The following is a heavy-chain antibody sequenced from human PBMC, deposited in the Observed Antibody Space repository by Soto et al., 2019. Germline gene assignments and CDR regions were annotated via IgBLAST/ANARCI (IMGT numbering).Heavy chain of an antibody. J-gene: IGHJ4*02. V-gene: IGHV3-30*18. CDR3: AKGRLLWLGEVLPLDY. D-gene: IGHD3-10*01. Sequence: QVQLVESGGGVVQPGRSLRLSCAASGFTFSSYGMHWVRQAPGKGLEWVAVISYDGSNKYYADSVKGRFTISRDNSKNTLYLQMNSLRAEDTAVYYCAKGRLLWLGEVLPLDYWGQGTLVTVSS. CDR2: ISYDGSNK. CDR1: GFTFSSYG.